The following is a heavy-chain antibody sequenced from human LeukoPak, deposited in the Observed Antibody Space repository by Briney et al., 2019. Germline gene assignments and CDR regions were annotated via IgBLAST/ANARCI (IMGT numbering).Heavy chain of an antibody. CDR3: GRVPSSLYDFWSGYFIDY. V-gene: IGHV1-18*01. CDR2: ISPYNGNT. CDR1: GGTFSSYA. Sequence: GASVKVSCKASGGTFSSYAISWVRQAPGQGLEWMGWISPYNGNTKNAQKFQGRVTMTTDTSTSTAYMELRSLRFDDTAVYCCGRVPSSLYDFWSGYFIDYWGQGTLVTVSS. J-gene: IGHJ4*02. D-gene: IGHD3-3*01.